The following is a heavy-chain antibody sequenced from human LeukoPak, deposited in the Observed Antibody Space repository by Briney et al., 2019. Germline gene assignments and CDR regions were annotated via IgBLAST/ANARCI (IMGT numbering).Heavy chain of an antibody. CDR1: GGTFSSYA. Sequence: ASVKVSCKASGGTFSSYAISWVRQAPGQGLEWMGRIIPILGIANYAQKFQGRVTITADKSTSTAYMELSSLRSEDTAVYYCARSGSYPLDAFDLWGQGTMVTVSS. CDR3: ARSGSYPLDAFDL. CDR2: IIPILGIA. V-gene: IGHV1-69*04. J-gene: IGHJ3*01. D-gene: IGHD1-26*01.